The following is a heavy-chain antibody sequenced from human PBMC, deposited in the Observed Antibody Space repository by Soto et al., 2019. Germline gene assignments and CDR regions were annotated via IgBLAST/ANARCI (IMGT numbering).Heavy chain of an antibody. CDR2: IYYSGST. D-gene: IGHD4-4*01. CDR3: ARDSYSHLWP. V-gene: IGHV4-61*01. CDR1: GGSVSRGSSY. Sequence: PSETLSLTCTVSGGSVSRGSSYWNWIRQPPGKGLEWIGYIYYSGSTNYNPSLKRRVSISLDTSKNQFSLNLNSLTSADTAVYYCARDSYSHLWPWGQGTLDTVSS. J-gene: IGHJ5*02.